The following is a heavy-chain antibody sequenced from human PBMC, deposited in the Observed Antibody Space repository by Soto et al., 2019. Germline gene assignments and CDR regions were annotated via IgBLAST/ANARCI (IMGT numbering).Heavy chain of an antibody. J-gene: IGHJ5*02. V-gene: IGHV1-18*04. Sequence: SVKVSCKASGYTFTSYGISWVRQAPGQGLEWMGWISAYNGNTNYAQKLQGRVTMTTDTSTSTAYMELRSLRSDDTAVYYCARSGLYCTNGVCPFDPWGQGGLVTVSS. D-gene: IGHD2-8*01. CDR3: ARSGLYCTNGVCPFDP. CDR1: GYTFTSYG. CDR2: ISAYNGNT.